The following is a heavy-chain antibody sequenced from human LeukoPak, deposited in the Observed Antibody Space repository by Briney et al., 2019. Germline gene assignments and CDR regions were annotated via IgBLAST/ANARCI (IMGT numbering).Heavy chain of an antibody. Sequence: PGGSLRLSCAAPGFTFRSFGMHFVRQAPGKGLEWVAFIRFDGSNQYYTDSVKGRFTISRDNSNNTLFLQMNNLRGDDTAVYLCAKGYGESHFDSWGQGTLVTVSS. CDR1: GFTFRSFG. V-gene: IGHV3-30*02. CDR2: IRFDGSNQ. J-gene: IGHJ4*02. D-gene: IGHD5-18*01. CDR3: AKGYGESHFDS.